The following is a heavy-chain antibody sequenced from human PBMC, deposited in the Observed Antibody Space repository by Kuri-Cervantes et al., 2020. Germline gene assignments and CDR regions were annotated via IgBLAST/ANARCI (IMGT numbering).Heavy chain of an antibody. Sequence: GESLKISCAASGFTFSSYGMHWVRQAPGKGLEWVAVIWYDGSNKYYADFVKGRFTISRDNSKNTLYLQVNSLRAEDTAVYYCASPNYDFWSGFNYYFDYWGQGTLVTVSS. J-gene: IGHJ4*02. CDR2: IWYDGSNK. CDR1: GFTFSSYG. D-gene: IGHD3-3*01. V-gene: IGHV3-30*19. CDR3: ASPNYDFWSGFNYYFDY.